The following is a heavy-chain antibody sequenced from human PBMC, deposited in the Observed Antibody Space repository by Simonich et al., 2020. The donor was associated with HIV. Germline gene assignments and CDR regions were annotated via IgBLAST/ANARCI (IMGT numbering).Heavy chain of an antibody. J-gene: IGHJ4*02. CDR3: ARRHPTTVTTPYFDY. CDR1: GGSFSGYY. CDR2: NNHSGST. V-gene: IGHV4-34*01. D-gene: IGHD4-17*01. Sequence: QVQLQQWGAGLLKPSETLSLTCAVYGGSFSGYYWSWIRQPPGKGLEWNGENNHSGSTNTYPSLKSRVTISVDTSKNQFSLKLSSVTAADTAVYYCARRHPTTVTTPYFDYWGQGTLVTVSS.